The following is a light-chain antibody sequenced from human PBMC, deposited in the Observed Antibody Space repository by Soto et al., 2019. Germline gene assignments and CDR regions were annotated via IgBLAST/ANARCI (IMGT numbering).Light chain of an antibody. V-gene: IGKV1-17*01. CDR1: QGIGND. CDR2: AAS. CDR3: LQHNAYPLT. J-gene: IGKJ4*01. Sequence: DIQMTQSPSSLSVSIGDRVTITCRASQGIGNDLGWYQQKPDKAPRSLISAASNLQSGVPSRFSGSGSGTEFTLTISSLQPEDFAIYYCLQHNAYPLTCGGGTKVDIK.